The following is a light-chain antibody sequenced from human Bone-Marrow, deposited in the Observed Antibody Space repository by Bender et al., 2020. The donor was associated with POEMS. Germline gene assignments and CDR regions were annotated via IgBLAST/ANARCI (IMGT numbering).Light chain of an antibody. J-gene: IGLJ2*01. CDR2: SDD. CDR3: AGWDDSLSAVL. Sequence: QSVLTQPPSASGTPGQSVIISCSGSDSNIGRNHVHWYQQVPGTAPKVLVYSDDQRPSGVPDRFSGSRSGTSASLAISGLRSEDEADYFCAGWDDSLSAVLIGGGTKVTVL. CDR1: DSNIGRNH. V-gene: IGLV1-47*02.